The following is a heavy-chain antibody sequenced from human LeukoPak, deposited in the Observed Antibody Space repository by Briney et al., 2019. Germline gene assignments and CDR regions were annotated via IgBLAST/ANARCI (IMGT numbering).Heavy chain of an antibody. V-gene: IGHV1-69*01. J-gene: IGHJ6*02. D-gene: IGHD3-3*01. CDR1: GGTFSSYA. Sequence: ASVKVSCKASGGTFSSYAISWVRQAPGQGLEWMGGIIPIFGTANYAQKFQGRVTITADESTSTAYMELSSLRSEDTAVYYCARGLASTNFWSGYLGYYYYGMDVWGQGTTVTVSS. CDR3: ARGLASTNFWSGYLGYYYYGMDV. CDR2: IIPIFGTA.